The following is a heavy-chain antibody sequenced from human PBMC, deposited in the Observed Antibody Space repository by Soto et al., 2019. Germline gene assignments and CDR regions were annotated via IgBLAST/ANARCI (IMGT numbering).Heavy chain of an antibody. CDR2: IKQDGSEK. CDR1: GFTFSSYW. J-gene: IGHJ3*02. D-gene: IGHD3-10*01. CDR3: ARSRFGEPDAFDI. V-gene: IGHV3-7*01. Sequence: GGSLRLSCAASGFTFSSYWMSWVRQAPGKGLEWVANIKQDGSEKYYVDSVKGRFTISRDNAKNSLYLQMNSLRAEDTAVYYCARSRFGEPDAFDIWGQGTMVTV.